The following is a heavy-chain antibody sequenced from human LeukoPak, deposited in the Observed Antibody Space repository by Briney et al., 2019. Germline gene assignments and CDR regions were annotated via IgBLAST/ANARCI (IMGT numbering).Heavy chain of an antibody. V-gene: IGHV1-69*13. CDR2: IIPIFGTA. Sequence: GASVKVSCKASGGTFSSYAISWVRQAPGQGLEWMGGIIPIFGTANYAQKFQGRVTITADESTSTAYMELSSLRSEDTAVYYCARAAQQWLVHGFFDCWGQGTLVTVSS. J-gene: IGHJ4*02. D-gene: IGHD6-19*01. CDR3: ARAAQQWLVHGFFDC. CDR1: GGTFSSYA.